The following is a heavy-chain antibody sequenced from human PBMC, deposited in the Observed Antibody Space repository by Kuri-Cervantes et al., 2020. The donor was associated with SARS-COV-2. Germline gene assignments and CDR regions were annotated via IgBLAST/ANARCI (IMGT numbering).Heavy chain of an antibody. J-gene: IGHJ4*02. V-gene: IGHV3-23*01. CDR3: AKTVTARGFVY. CDR2: ISGSGGST. Sequence: GESLKISCEASEFTVVGNYMSWVRQAPGKGLEWVSAISGSGGSTYYADSVKGRFTISRDNSKNTLYLQMNSLRAEDTAVYYCAKTVTARGFVYWGQGTLVTVSS. CDR1: EFTVVGNY. D-gene: IGHD6-6*01.